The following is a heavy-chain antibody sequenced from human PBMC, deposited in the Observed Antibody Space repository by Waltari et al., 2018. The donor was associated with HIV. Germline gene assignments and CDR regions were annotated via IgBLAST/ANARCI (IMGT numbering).Heavy chain of an antibody. CDR1: GGSFSGYY. Sequence: QVQLQQWGAGLLKPSETLSLTCAVYGGSFSGYYWSWIRQPPGKGLEWIGEINHSGSTNSNPSRKSRFTISVDTSKNQFSLQLSSVTAADTAVYYCAGAPGTVTTFRYYNWFDPWGQGTLVTVSS. CDR2: INHSGST. J-gene: IGHJ5*02. V-gene: IGHV4-34*01. D-gene: IGHD4-17*01. CDR3: AGAPGTVTTFRYYNWFDP.